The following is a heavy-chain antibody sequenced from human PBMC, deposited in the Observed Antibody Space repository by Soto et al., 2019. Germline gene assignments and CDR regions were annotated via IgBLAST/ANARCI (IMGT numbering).Heavy chain of an antibody. D-gene: IGHD3-22*01. CDR3: ARITYYYDSSDFDY. Sequence: SETLSLTCTVSGGSISSGDYYWSWIRQHPGKGLEWIGYIYYSGSTYYNPSLKSRVTISVDTSKNQFSLKLSSVTAADTAVYYCARITYYYDSSDFDYWGQGTLVTVSS. V-gene: IGHV4-30-4*01. CDR1: GGSISSGDYY. J-gene: IGHJ4*02. CDR2: IYYSGST.